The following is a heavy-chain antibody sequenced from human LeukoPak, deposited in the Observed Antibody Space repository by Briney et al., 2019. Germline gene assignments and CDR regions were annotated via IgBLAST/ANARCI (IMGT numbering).Heavy chain of an antibody. J-gene: IGHJ4*02. CDR1: GFTFSSYS. V-gene: IGHV3-21*01. Sequence: AGGSLRLSCAASGFTFSSYSMNWVRQAPGKGLEWVSSISSSSSYIYYADSVKGRFTISRDNAKNSLHLQMNSLRAEDTAVYYCLPRVGPNDPFDYWGQGTLVTVSS. D-gene: IGHD1-26*01. CDR3: LPRVGPNDPFDY. CDR2: ISSSSSYI.